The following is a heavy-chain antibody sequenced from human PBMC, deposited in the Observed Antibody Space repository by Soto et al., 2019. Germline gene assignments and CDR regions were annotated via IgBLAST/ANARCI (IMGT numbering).Heavy chain of an antibody. CDR1: GDSISTINW. V-gene: IGHV4-4*02. CDR3: ARVNYGGTIYGVLDY. Sequence: QVQLQESGPGLVKPSGTLSLTCAVSGDSISTINWWTWVRQPPGKGLEWIGEVQHSGSTNYSPSLKSRVTISVDKSKNLFSLRLNSVTAADTAVYFCARVNYGGTIYGVLDYWGQGTLVTVSS. D-gene: IGHD3-10*02. J-gene: IGHJ4*02. CDR2: VQHSGST.